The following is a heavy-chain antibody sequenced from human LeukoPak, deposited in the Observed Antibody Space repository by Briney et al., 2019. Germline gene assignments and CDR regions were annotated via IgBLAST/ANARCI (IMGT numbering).Heavy chain of an antibody. CDR3: AAGPYGGNTPFDY. D-gene: IGHD4-23*01. Sequence: GGSLRLSCAASGFTFSTYAMSWVRQASGRGLEWVSSLSPSGASIYYADSVKGRFTISRDNSKNTLYLQMNNLRAEDTALYYCAAGPYGGNTPFDYWGPGTLVTISS. V-gene: IGHV3-23*01. CDR2: LSPSGASI. CDR1: GFTFSTYA. J-gene: IGHJ4*02.